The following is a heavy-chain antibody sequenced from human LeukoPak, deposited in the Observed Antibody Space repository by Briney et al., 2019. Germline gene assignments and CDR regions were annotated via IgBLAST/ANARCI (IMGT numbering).Heavy chain of an antibody. Sequence: GGSLRLSCAASGFTFSSYSMNWVRQAPGKGLEWVSSISSSSSYIYYADSVKGRFTISRDNAKNSLYLQMNSLRAEDTAVYYCARAATDGYNYGYGAFDIWGQGTMVTVSS. CDR3: ARAATDGYNYGYGAFDI. CDR1: GFTFSSYS. D-gene: IGHD5-18*01. V-gene: IGHV3-21*01. J-gene: IGHJ3*02. CDR2: ISSSSSYI.